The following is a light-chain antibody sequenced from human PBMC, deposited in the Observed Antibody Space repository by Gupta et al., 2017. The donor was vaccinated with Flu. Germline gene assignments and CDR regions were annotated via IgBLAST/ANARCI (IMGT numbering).Light chain of an antibody. Sequence: QSALTQPASVSGSPGQSITISCTGTSTDFGSYNLVSWYQHRPGEAPKLIIFEGTKRPSGISPRFSGSKSGNTASLTISGLLAGDEANYYCFSYVGSSSVVFGGGTKLTVL. V-gene: IGLV2-23*01. CDR1: STDFGSYNL. CDR2: EGT. CDR3: FSYVGSSSVV. J-gene: IGLJ2*01.